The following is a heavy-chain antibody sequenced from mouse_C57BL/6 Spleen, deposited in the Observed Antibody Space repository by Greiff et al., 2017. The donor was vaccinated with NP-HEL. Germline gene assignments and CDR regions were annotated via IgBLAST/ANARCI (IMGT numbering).Heavy chain of an antibody. CDR2: IWSGGST. Sequence: QVQLQQSGPGLVQPSQSLSITCTVSGFSLTSYGVHWVRQSPGKGLEWLGVIWSGGSTDNNAALIYRPSISKDNSKSQVFFKLNSLQADDTAIYYCARNGLRLQDAMDYWGQGTSVTVSS. CDR3: ARNGLRLQDAMDY. CDR1: GFSLTSYG. V-gene: IGHV2-2*01. D-gene: IGHD3-2*02. J-gene: IGHJ4*01.